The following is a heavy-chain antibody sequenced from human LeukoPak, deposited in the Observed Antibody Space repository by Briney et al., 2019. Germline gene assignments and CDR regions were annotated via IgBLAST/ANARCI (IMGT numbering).Heavy chain of an antibody. D-gene: IGHD3-3*01. Sequence: GGSLRLSCAASGFTFSEYAMHWVRQAPGKGLEWVAVISYDGRQKYYGDSVKGRFTISRDNPKNTLYLQMNSLRDDDTAVYYCARVFLERLTSGYFDNWGQGTLVTASP. CDR3: ARVFLERLTSGYFDN. CDR2: ISYDGRQK. CDR1: GFTFSEYA. J-gene: IGHJ4*02. V-gene: IGHV3-30-3*01.